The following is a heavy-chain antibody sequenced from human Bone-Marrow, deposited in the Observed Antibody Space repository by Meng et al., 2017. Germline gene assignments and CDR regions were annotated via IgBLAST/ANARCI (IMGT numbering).Heavy chain of an antibody. CDR2: IYSGGGT. CDR3: TGGEDH. Sequence: EVQAVESGGGWVQPGGSLRLSCAASGFSVSNEFMSWVRQAQGKGLEWVSVIYSGGGTDYADSVKGRFTTSRDSSKNTMYLQMNNLRADDTAMYYCTGGEDHWGQGTLVTVSS. J-gene: IGHJ4*02. V-gene: IGHV3-66*01. CDR1: GFSVSNEF.